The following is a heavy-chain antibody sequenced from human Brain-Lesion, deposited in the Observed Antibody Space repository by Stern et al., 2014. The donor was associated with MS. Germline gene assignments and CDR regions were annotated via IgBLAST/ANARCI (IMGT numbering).Heavy chain of an antibody. CDR3: ATLSPGAGGNYYRHFDY. J-gene: IGHJ4*02. CDR2: FDPEDGET. D-gene: IGHD1-26*01. Sequence: QVPLVQSGAEVKKPGASVKVSCKVSGYTLTELSMHWVRQAPRKGLEWMGGFDPEDGETIYAQNFQGRVTMTEDTSTDTAYMELSSLRSEDTAVYYCATLSPGAGGNYYRHFDYWGQGTLVTVSS. CDR1: GYTLTELS. V-gene: IGHV1-24*01.